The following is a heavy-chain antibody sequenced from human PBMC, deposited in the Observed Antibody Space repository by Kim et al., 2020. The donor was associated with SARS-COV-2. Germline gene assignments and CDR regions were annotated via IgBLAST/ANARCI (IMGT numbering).Heavy chain of an antibody. D-gene: IGHD3-10*01. CDR1: GFTVSSNY. J-gene: IGHJ4*02. CDR2: IYNVDTT. CDR3: ARQPGQTTGHYYFDY. Sequence: GGSLRLSCAVSGFTVSSNYMSWVRQAPGMGLEWVSVIYNVDTTNYADSVRGRFTISRDNSKNTLYLQMNSLRDEDTAVYYCARQPGQTTGHYYFDYWGQGTLVTVSS. V-gene: IGHV3-66*04.